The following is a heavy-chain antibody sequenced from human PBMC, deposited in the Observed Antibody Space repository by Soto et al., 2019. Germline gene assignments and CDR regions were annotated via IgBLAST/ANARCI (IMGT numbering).Heavy chain of an antibody. CDR2: INPYTGGT. D-gene: IGHD1-26*01. CDR3: ARDPIGGGAPYYCNY. Sequence: QVQLVQSGAEVKKPGASVKVSCKASGYTFTDYYMHWVRQAPGQGLEWLGWINPYTGGTNYAHKFKYRDTMTRDKSINTAYLKLGRLTSDETAVYYCARDPIGGGAPYYCNYWGQGTLVTASS. J-gene: IGHJ4*02. V-gene: IGHV1-2*02. CDR1: GYTFTDYY.